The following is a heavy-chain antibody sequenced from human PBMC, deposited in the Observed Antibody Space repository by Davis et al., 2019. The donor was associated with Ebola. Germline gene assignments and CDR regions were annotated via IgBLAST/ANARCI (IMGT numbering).Heavy chain of an antibody. CDR1: GFTFSSYS. Sequence: GGSLRLSCAASGFTFSSYSMNWVRQAPGKGLEWVSSISSSSSYIYYADSVKGRFTISRDNAKNSLYLQMNSLRAEDTAVYYCAREMQGGYYYGMDVWGQGTTVTVSS. V-gene: IGHV3-21*01. CDR2: ISSSSSYI. CDR3: AREMQGGYYYGMDV. D-gene: IGHD3-16*01. J-gene: IGHJ6*02.